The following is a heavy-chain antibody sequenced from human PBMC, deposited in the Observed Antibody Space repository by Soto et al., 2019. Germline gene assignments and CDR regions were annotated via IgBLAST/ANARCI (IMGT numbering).Heavy chain of an antibody. CDR2: IYYGGNT. Sequence: QVQLQESGPGLVKPSETLSLTCTVSGVFVSSGSYYWSWIRQSPGKGLEWIGYIYYGGNTNYNPSLTSRVTISVDASKNQFSLKLSSVAAADTAVYYCARGRWGGYTYGLDYWGQGTLVTVSS. D-gene: IGHD5-18*01. J-gene: IGHJ4*02. CDR3: ARGRWGGYTYGLDY. CDR1: GVFVSSGSYY. V-gene: IGHV4-61*01.